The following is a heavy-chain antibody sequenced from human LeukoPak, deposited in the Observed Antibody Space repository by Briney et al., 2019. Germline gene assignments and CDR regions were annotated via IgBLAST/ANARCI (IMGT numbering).Heavy chain of an antibody. CDR1: GFTVSSNY. CDR3: ARDEGYYYDSSGSHY. Sequence: GGSLRLSCAASGFTVSSNYMSWVRQAPGKGLEWVSVIYSGGSTYYADSEKGRFTISRDNSKNTLYLQMNSLRAEDTAVYYCARDEGYYYDSSGSHYWGQGTLVTVSS. D-gene: IGHD3-22*01. V-gene: IGHV3-66*01. J-gene: IGHJ4*02. CDR2: IYSGGST.